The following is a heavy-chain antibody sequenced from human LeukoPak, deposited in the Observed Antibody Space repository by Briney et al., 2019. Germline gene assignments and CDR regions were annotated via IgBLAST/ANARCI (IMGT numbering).Heavy chain of an antibody. Sequence: SGTLSLTCTVSGGSISNYYWSWIRQPPGEGLEWIGYIYTSGTTNYNPSLKSRLTISADTSKNQFSLRLSSVTAADTAVYYCARLGDSSFKDGGQGTLVTVSS. CDR2: IYTSGTT. CDR3: ARLGDSSFKD. CDR1: GGSISNYY. V-gene: IGHV4-4*09. J-gene: IGHJ4*02. D-gene: IGHD2-21*02.